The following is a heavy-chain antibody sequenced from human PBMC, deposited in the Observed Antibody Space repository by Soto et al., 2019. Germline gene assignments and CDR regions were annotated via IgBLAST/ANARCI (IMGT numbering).Heavy chain of an antibody. D-gene: IGHD2-21*01. CDR2: IYYSGRA. CDR3: PRVGHINWFDP. Sequence: SETLSLTCTVSGGSISSGDYYWSWIRQPPGKGLEWIGYIYYSGRACYNPSLKSRVTISVDTSKNQFSLKLSSVTAADTTVYYCPRVGHINWFDPWGQGTQVTVSS. V-gene: IGHV4-30-4*01. J-gene: IGHJ5*02. CDR1: GGSISSGDYY.